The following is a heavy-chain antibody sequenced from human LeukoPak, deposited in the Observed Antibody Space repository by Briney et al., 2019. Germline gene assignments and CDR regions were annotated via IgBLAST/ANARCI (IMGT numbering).Heavy chain of an antibody. CDR3: ATFLFGKPAQLITPDY. D-gene: IGHD3-16*01. CDR1: GGSFSAYY. V-gene: IGHV4-34*01. Sequence: PSETLSLTCAVYGGSFSAYYWRWIRQPPGKGLEWIGEINHSGSTSYNPSLKSRVTISVDTPKNQISLKLSSVTAADTAVYYCATFLFGKPAQLITPDYLGQGTLVTVSS. J-gene: IGHJ4*02. CDR2: INHSGST.